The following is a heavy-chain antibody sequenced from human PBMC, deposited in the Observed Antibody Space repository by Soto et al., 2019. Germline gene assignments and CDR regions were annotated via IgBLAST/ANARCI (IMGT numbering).Heavy chain of an antibody. J-gene: IGHJ4*02. CDR3: ARGRVASSD. V-gene: IGHV3-7*03. D-gene: IGHD2-15*01. CDR1: GFTFSGSW. Sequence: EVQLVESGGGLVQPGESLRLSCASSGFTFSGSWMTWVRQAPGKGLEWVASVKGEGSEENYADAVKGRFTISRDNAKNSVSLQMNSVRVEDTAVYYCARGRVASSDWGQGTLVTVSS. CDR2: VKGEGSEE.